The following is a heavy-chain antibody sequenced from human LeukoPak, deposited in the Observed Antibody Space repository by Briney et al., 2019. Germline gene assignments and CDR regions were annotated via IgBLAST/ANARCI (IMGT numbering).Heavy chain of an antibody. J-gene: IGHJ4*02. CDR1: GVTFSSYG. CDR2: IWFDGSSR. V-gene: IGHV3-33*01. CDR3: ARDYGEGGYYFDY. D-gene: IGHD4-17*01. Sequence: TGGSLRLSCAASGVTFSSYGMHWVRQAPGKGLEWVAIIWFDGSSRYYADSVKGRFTISRDNSKNTLYLQMNSLRAEDTAVYYCARDYGEGGYYFDYWGQGTLVTVSS.